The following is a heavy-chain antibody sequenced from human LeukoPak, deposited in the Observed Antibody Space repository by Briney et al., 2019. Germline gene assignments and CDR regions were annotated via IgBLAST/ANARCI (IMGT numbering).Heavy chain of an antibody. J-gene: IGHJ4*02. D-gene: IGHD3-9*01. CDR3: ARGRRYYDLLTGYYRDPYYFDY. CDR1: GYTFISYW. V-gene: IGHV5-51*01. CDR2: IYPGDSDT. Sequence: GESLKISCKGSGYTFISYWIAWVRQMPGKGLEWMGIIYPGDSDTRYSPSFQGQVTISADKSISTAYLQWRSLEASDTAMYYCARGRRYYDLLTGYYRDPYYFDYWGQGTLVTVSS.